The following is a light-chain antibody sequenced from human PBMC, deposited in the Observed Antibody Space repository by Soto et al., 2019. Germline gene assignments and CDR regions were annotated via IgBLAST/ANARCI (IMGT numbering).Light chain of an antibody. Sequence: DIQMTQSPSSLSASVGDRVTITCRASQSISSYLNWYQQKPGKAPKLLIYAASSLQSGVPSRFTGSGSATHFTLTISSLQPEDFATYYCQQSYSTLLFTCGPGTKVDIK. CDR1: QSISSY. J-gene: IGKJ3*01. CDR3: QQSYSTLLFT. CDR2: AAS. V-gene: IGKV1-39*01.